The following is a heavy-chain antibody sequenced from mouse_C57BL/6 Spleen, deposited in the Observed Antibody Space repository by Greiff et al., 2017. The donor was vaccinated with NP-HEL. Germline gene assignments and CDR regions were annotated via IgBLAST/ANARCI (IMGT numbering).Heavy chain of an antibody. D-gene: IGHD2-1*01. CDR3: ARKPYGNYLSWFAY. V-gene: IGHV1-55*01. CDR1: GYTFTSYW. J-gene: IGHJ3*01. Sequence: QVQLQQPGAELVKPGASVKMSCKASGYTFTSYWITWVKQRPGQGLEWIGDIYPGSGSTNDNEKFKSKATLTVDTSSSTAYMQLSSLTSEDSAVYYCARKPYGNYLSWFAYWGQGTLVTVSA. CDR2: IYPGSGST.